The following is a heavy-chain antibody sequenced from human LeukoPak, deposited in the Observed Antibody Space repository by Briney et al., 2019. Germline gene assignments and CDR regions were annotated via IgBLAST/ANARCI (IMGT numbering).Heavy chain of an antibody. Sequence: SVKVSCKASGGTFSSYAISWVRQAPGQGLEWMGGIIPIFGTANYAQKFQGRVTITTDESTSTAYMELSSLRSEDTAVYYCARVTVGYNWNYFGYWGQGTLVTVSS. CDR1: GGTFSSYA. J-gene: IGHJ4*02. D-gene: IGHD1-20*01. CDR3: ARVTVGYNWNYFGY. V-gene: IGHV1-69*05. CDR2: IIPIFGTA.